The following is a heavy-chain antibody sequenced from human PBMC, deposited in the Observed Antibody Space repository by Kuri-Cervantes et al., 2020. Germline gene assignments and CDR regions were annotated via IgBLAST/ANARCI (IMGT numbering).Heavy chain of an antibody. CDR2: IIPIFGTA. CDR1: GGTFSSYA. D-gene: IGHD3-3*01. Sequence: SVKVSCKASGGTFSSYAISWVRQAPGQWLEWMGGIIPIFGTANYARKFQGRVTITRDTSASTAYMELSSLRSEDTAVYYCARKDNDFWSGYYLDYWGQGTLVTVSS. V-gene: IGHV1-69*05. CDR3: ARKDNDFWSGYYLDY. J-gene: IGHJ4*02.